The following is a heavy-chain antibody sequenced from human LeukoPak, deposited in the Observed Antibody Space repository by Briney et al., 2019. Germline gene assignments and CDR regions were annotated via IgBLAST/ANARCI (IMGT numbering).Heavy chain of an antibody. CDR3: ARGSRYCSSTSCYTAYYYYYYMDV. D-gene: IGHD2-2*02. J-gene: IGHJ6*03. CDR2: IIPILGTA. CDR1: GGTFSSYA. Sequence: SVKVSCKASGGTFSSYAISWVRQAPGQGLEWMGGIIPILGTANYAQKFQGRVTITTDESTSTAYMELSSLRSEDTAVYYCARGSRYCSSTSCYTAYYYYYYMDVWGKGTTVTVSS. V-gene: IGHV1-69*05.